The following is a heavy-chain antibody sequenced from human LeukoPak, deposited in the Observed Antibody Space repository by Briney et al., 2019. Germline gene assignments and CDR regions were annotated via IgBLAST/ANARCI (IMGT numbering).Heavy chain of an antibody. CDR1: GFTFSSCS. D-gene: IGHD2-2*01. Sequence: PGGSLRLSCAASGFTFSSCSMNWVRQAPGKGLEWVSSISSSSSYIYYADSVKGRFTISRDNAKNSLYLQMNSLRAEDTAVYYCAVDCSSTSCYLGFDYWGQGTLVTVSS. J-gene: IGHJ4*02. CDR2: ISSSSSYI. V-gene: IGHV3-21*01. CDR3: AVDCSSTSCYLGFDY.